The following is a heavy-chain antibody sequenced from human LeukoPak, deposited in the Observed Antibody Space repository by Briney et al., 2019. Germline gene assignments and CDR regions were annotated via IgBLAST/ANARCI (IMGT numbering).Heavy chain of an antibody. CDR1: GFTFSNYW. Sequence: GGSLRLSCAASGFTFSNYWMSWVRQAPGKGPEWVANIKEDGSEKYYVDSVTGRFSISRDNAKNSLYLQMNSLRAEDTAVYYCARNTPMVPGNYFDYWGQGTLVTVSS. J-gene: IGHJ4*02. V-gene: IGHV3-7*01. CDR3: ARNTPMVPGNYFDY. CDR2: IKEDGSEK. D-gene: IGHD5-18*01.